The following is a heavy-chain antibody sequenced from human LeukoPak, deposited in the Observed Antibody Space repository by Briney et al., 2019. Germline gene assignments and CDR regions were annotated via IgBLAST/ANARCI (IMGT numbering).Heavy chain of an antibody. CDR3: ARDRDDYPYY. Sequence: PGGSLRLSCAASGFTFSSYSMNWVRQAPGKGPEWVSSISSSSSYIYYADSVKGRFTISRDNAKNSLHLQMNSLRAEDTAVYYCARDRDDYPYYWGQGTLVTVSS. V-gene: IGHV3-21*01. CDR2: ISSSSSYI. CDR1: GFTFSSYS. D-gene: IGHD4-11*01. J-gene: IGHJ4*02.